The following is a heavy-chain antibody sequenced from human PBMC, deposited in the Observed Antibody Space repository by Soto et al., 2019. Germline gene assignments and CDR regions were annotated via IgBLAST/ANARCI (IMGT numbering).Heavy chain of an antibody. CDR1: GGSISSGDYY. CDR3: ARRDRSCFCYWLDT. Sequence: SETLSRTCTVSGGSISSGDYYWSWIRQHPGKGLEWIGTIYFSGTTYYNPSLKSRVTISVDTSKNQFSLNLSSVTAADTAVYYCARRDRSCFCYWLDTWGQGTLVNVSS. J-gene: IGHJ5*02. D-gene: IGHD3-22*01. CDR2: IYFSGTT. V-gene: IGHV4-31*03.